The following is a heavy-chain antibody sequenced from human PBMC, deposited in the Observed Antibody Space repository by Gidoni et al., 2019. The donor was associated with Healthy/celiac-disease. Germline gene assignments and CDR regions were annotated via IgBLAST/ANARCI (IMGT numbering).Heavy chain of an antibody. V-gene: IGHV3-30*18. CDR2: ISYDGTYT. Sequence: QVQLVESGGGGVQPGRSLRLYCAASGFTFSSYGLNWVRQAPGLALEWVAVISYDGTYTYYADSVKGRFTVSRDNSKNTLYLQMNSLRAEDTAVYYCAKDRGGDWPGVLDYWGQGTLVTVSS. D-gene: IGHD2-21*02. CDR3: AKDRGGDWPGVLDY. J-gene: IGHJ4*02. CDR1: GFTFSSYG.